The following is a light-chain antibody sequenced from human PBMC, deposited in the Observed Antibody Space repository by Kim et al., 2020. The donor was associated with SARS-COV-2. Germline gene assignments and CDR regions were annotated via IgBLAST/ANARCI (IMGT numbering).Light chain of an antibody. CDR1: SRHSSNI. CDR3: ETWDSNTRV. J-gene: IGLJ3*02. Sequence: SSVKLTWTLRSRHSSNINAWHQQEPGKAPRYWMKLEGSGSYNKGSGVPDRFSGSSSGADRYLTISNLQSEDEADYYCETWDSNTRVFGGGTQLTVL. CDR2: LEGSGSY. V-gene: IGLV4-60*03.